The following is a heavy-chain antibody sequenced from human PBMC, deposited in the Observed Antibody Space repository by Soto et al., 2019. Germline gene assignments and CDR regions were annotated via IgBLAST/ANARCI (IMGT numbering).Heavy chain of an antibody. V-gene: IGHV3-72*01. D-gene: IGHD1-26*01. CDR2: IRNKANSYTT. CDR1: GFTFSDHY. CDR3: ARDSGKGAYFDY. Sequence: EVQLVESGGGLVQPGGSQRLSCAPSGFTFSDHYIDWVRQAPGKGLEWVGRIRNKANSYTTDYAASVKGRFTISRDDSKDSLYLQMNSLKTEDTAIYYCARDSGKGAYFDYWGHGTLATVSS. J-gene: IGHJ4*01.